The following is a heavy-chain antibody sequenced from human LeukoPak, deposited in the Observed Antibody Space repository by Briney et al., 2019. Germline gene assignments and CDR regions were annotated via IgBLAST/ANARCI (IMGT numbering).Heavy chain of an antibody. CDR1: GFTFRNHA. CDR2: ISGSSSDI. D-gene: IGHD5-12*01. CDR3: ARGPSGYHNT. J-gene: IGHJ4*02. Sequence: GGSLRLSCAASGFTFRNHAMNWVRQAPGKGLEWVSSISGSSSDIYYADSVKGRFTISRDNAKNSLYLQMNSLRAEDTAVYYCARGPSGYHNTGGQGTLVTVSS. V-gene: IGHV3-21*01.